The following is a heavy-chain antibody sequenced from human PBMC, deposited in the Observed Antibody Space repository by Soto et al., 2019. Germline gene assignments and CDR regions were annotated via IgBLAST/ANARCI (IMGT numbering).Heavy chain of an antibody. CDR2: ISGSGGST. CDR1: GFTFSSYA. J-gene: IGHJ6*02. CDR3: AKLRHDYSKYWTPGGMDV. V-gene: IGHV3-23*01. Sequence: GGSLRLSCAASGFTFSSYAMSWVRQAPGKGLEWVSAISGSGGSTYYADSVKGRFTISRDNSKNTLYLQMNSLRAEDTAVYYCAKLRHDYSKYWTPGGMDVWGQGTTVTVSS. D-gene: IGHD4-4*01.